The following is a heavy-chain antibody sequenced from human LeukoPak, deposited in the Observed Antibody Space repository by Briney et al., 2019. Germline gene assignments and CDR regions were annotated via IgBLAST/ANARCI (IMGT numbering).Heavy chain of an antibody. V-gene: IGHV3-74*01. J-gene: IGHJ5*02. CDR1: GFTSTDNW. CDR3: ARDGSSWSNWLDP. Sequence: GGSLRLSCAASGFTSTDNWMHWVRQAPGKGLGWVSRISADGSMTDYEDSVKGRVTVSRDNAKNTLYLQMNSLRAEDTAVYYCARDGSSWSNWLDPWGQGTLVTVSS. CDR2: ISADGSMT. D-gene: IGHD6-13*01.